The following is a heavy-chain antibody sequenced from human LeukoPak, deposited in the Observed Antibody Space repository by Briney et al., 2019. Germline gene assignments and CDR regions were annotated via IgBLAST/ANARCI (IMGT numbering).Heavy chain of an antibody. D-gene: IGHD1-7*01. CDR3: AAVWGWNYYFDY. CDR2: IVVGSGNT. V-gene: IGHV1-58*01. Sequence: ASVKVSCKASGFTFTSSAVQWVRQARGQRLEWIGWIVVGSGNTNYAQKFQERVTITRDMSTSTAYMELSSLRSEDTAVYYCAAVWGWNYYFDYWGQGTLVTVSS. J-gene: IGHJ4*02. CDR1: GFTFTSSA.